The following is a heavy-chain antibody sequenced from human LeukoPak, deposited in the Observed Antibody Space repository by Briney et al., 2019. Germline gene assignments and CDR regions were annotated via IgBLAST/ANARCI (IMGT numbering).Heavy chain of an antibody. CDR3: ARLEGYFDY. CDR2: IYPGDSDA. CDR1: GYNFATSW. V-gene: IGHV5-51*01. J-gene: IGHJ4*02. D-gene: IGHD3-22*01. Sequence: GESLQISCKGSGYNFATSWIGWVRQMPGKGLEWMAVIYPGDSDARYSPSFQGHVTISADKSISTAYLQWSSLKASDTAIYYCARLEGYFDYWGQGTLVTVSS.